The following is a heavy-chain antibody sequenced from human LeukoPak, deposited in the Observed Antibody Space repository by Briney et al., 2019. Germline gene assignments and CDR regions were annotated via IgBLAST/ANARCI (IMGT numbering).Heavy chain of an antibody. Sequence: GGSLRLSCAASGFTFSSYGMHWVRQAPGKGLEWVAVISYDGSNKYYADSVKGRFTISRDNSKNTLYLQMNSLRAEDTAVYYCVKLGATSSFVKSGAASAFEYYYGVDFWGQGTTVTVSS. CDR2: ISYDGSNK. D-gene: IGHD3-16*01. CDR1: GFTFSSYG. CDR3: VKLGATSSFVKSGAASAFEYYYGVDF. V-gene: IGHV3-30*18. J-gene: IGHJ6*02.